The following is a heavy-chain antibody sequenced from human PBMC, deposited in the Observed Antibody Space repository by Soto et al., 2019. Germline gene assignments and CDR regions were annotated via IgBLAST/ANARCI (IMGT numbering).Heavy chain of an antibody. D-gene: IGHD1-26*01. Sequence: PGGSLRLSCSASGFTFSSYAMHWVRQAPGKGLENVSSVNHNGYPTHYAESAKGRITISRDNSRNTVYLQMSSLREEDTAVYYCVRDSAGSSPLDCWGQGIMVTVSS. J-gene: IGHJ4*02. CDR3: VRDSAGSSPLDC. CDR2: VNHNGYPT. CDR1: GFTFSSYA. V-gene: IGHV3-64D*08.